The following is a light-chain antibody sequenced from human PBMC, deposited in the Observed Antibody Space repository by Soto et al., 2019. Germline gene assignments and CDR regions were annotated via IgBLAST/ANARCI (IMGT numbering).Light chain of an antibody. CDR2: YDS. CDR3: QVWDSNSDHVV. J-gene: IGLJ2*01. CDR1: NIEGKT. Sequence: SYELTQPPSVSVAPVKTASITWGGHNIEGKTVHWYQQKPGQAPVLVISYDSDRPSGIPERFSGSNSGNTATLTISSVEAGDEAYYYCQVWDSNSDHVVFGGRTKLTVL. V-gene: IGLV3-21*04.